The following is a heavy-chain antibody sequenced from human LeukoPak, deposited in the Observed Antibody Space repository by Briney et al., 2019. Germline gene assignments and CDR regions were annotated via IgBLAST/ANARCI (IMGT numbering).Heavy chain of an antibody. D-gene: IGHD2-2*01. CDR3: ARESCSTSCYGFDY. CDR2: IYDSGST. V-gene: IGHV4-61*08. J-gene: IGHJ4*02. CDR1: GGSITSSGYY. Sequence: SETPSLTCTVSGGSITSSGYYGGWIRQPPGKGLEWIGYIYDSGSTNYNPSLKSRVTISVDTSKNQFSLKLNSVTAADTAVYYCARESCSTSCYGFDYWGQGTLVTVSS.